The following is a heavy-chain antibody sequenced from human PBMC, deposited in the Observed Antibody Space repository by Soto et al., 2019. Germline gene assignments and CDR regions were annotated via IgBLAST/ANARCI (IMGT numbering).Heavy chain of an antibody. J-gene: IGHJ3*02. V-gene: IGHV4-31*03. D-gene: IGHD6-13*01. Sequence: QVQLQESGPGLVKPSQTLSLTCTVSGGSIATGDHYWSWVRQHPGKGLEWIGYIHYSGSAYYKPSLKSRATISLNTSQNQLSLTLGSVTDADSAVYYCARLGSSSSWPYHDAFERWGRGTLVT. CDR3: ARLGSSSSWPYHDAFER. CDR2: IHYSGSA. CDR1: GGSIATGDHY.